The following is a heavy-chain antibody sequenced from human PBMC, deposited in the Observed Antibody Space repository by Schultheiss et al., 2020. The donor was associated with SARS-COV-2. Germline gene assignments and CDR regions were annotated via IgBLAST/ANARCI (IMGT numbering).Heavy chain of an antibody. CDR2: TYYRSKWYN. V-gene: IGHV6-1*01. Sequence: SETLSLTCAISGDSVSSNSAAWNWIRQSPSRGLEWLGRTYYRSKWYNDYAVSVKSRITINPDTSKNQFSLKLSSVTAEDTAVYYCARGVESSGYIPTDAFDIWGQGTMVTVSS. J-gene: IGHJ3*02. D-gene: IGHD3-22*01. CDR3: ARGVESSGYIPTDAFDI. CDR1: GDSVSSNSAA.